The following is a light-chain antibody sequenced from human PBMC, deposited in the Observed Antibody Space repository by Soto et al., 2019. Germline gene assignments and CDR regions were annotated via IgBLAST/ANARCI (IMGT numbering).Light chain of an antibody. Sequence: EIVLTQSPGTLSLSPGERASLSCRASQSIDTNYLAWYQQKPGQAPRLLIHHTSRRATGIPDRFSGTGSGTDFTLTITRLEPEDFAVYYCHQYTSSPGTFGQGTKVEIK. CDR1: QSIDTNY. CDR3: HQYTSSPGT. CDR2: HTS. V-gene: IGKV3-20*01. J-gene: IGKJ1*01.